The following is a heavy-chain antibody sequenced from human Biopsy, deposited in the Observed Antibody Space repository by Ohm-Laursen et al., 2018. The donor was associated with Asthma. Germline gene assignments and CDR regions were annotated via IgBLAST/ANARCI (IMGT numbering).Heavy chain of an antibody. V-gene: IGHV1-18*01. J-gene: IGHJ6*02. CDR1: GYTFNSAG. D-gene: IGHD2/OR15-2a*01. CDR3: ARAVNSPPNNVIAV. Sequence: GASVKVSCKTSGYTFNSAGITWVRQAPGQGLEWMGWISVYNGNTKVAQKLQDRVTMITDTSTSTAYMDLRSLRSDDTAVYFCARAVNSPPNNVIAVGGQGTTVTAS. CDR2: ISVYNGNT.